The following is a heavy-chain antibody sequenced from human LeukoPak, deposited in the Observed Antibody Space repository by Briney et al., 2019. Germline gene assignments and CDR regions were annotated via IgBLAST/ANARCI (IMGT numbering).Heavy chain of an antibody. D-gene: IGHD3-10*01. J-gene: IGHJ5*02. CDR2: ISHSGAT. Sequence: SETLSLTCTVSGGFVSRESWTWIRQLPDKRLEWIGYISHSGATDYKPSLESRVTISRDTPKNQFFLKLSSVTAADTAVYYCARDLFTMVRGVSNWFDPWGQGTLVTVSS. V-gene: IGHV4-59*02. CDR3: ARDLFTMVRGVSNWFDP. CDR1: GGFVSRES.